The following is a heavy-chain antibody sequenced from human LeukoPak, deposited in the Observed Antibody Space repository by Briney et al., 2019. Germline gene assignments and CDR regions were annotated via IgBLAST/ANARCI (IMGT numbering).Heavy chain of an antibody. Sequence: SETLSLTCAVSGGSMITNLYYWAWVRQPPGEGLEWIGTIYYTGSTYYNASLNSRITISVDTSKNQFSLMLNSVTAADTAVYYCATIERLDMSTPLNWGQGTLVTVSS. CDR2: IYYTGST. CDR3: ATIERLDMSTPLN. D-gene: IGHD3-16*01. V-gene: IGHV4-39*07. J-gene: IGHJ4*02. CDR1: GGSMITNLYY.